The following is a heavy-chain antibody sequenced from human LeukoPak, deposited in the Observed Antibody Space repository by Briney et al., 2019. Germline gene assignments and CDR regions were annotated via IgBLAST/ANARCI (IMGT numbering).Heavy chain of an antibody. CDR1: GYTFTGYY. CDR2: INPNSGGT. Sequence: ASVKVSCKASGYTFTGYYMHWVRQAPGQGLEWMGWINPNSGGTTYAQKFQGRVTMTRDTSISTAYMELSRLRSDDTAVYYCARNIVVVPAPYYYGMDVWGQGTTVTVSS. J-gene: IGHJ6*02. CDR3: ARNIVVVPAPYYYGMDV. V-gene: IGHV1-2*02. D-gene: IGHD2-2*01.